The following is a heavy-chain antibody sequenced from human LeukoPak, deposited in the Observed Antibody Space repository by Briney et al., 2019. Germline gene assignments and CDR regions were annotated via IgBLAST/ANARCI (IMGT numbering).Heavy chain of an antibody. V-gene: IGHV1-2*04. CDR3: ARDSYDILTGYPESNFDY. CDR1: GYTFTGYY. J-gene: IGHJ4*02. D-gene: IGHD3-9*01. Sequence: ASVKVSCKASGYTFTGYYMHWVRQAPRQGLEWMGWINPNSGGTNYAQKFQGWVTMTRDTSISTAYMELSRLRSDDTAVYYCARDSYDILTGYPESNFDYWGQGTLVTVSS. CDR2: INPNSGGT.